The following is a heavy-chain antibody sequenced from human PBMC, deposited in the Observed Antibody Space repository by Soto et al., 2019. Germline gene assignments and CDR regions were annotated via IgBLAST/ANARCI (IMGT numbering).Heavy chain of an antibody. CDR1: GESIISSSYY. CDR2: IYYSGRT. D-gene: IGHD2-21*02. J-gene: IGHJ4*02. Sequence: SKTLSLTCIVSGESIISSSYYWGLIRQPPGKGLEWIGSIYYSGRTYYNPSFKSRVTISIDTSKNQFSLKLSSVTATDTAVYYCARQRTTVVTQAYFDHWGQGALVTVSS. V-gene: IGHV4-39*01. CDR3: ARQRTTVVTQAYFDH.